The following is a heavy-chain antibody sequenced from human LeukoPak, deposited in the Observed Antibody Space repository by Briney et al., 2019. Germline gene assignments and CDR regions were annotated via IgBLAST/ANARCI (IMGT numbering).Heavy chain of an antibody. D-gene: IGHD5-18*01. J-gene: IGHJ4*02. CDR1: GGSFSGYY. CDR3: ARLEWDTAMEY. V-gene: IGHV4-34*01. Sequence: PSETLSLTCAVYGGSFSGYYWSWIRQPPGKGLEWIGSIYYSGSTYYNPSLKSRVTISVDTSKNQFSLKLSSVTAADTAVYYCARLEWDTAMEYWGQGTLVTVSS. CDR2: IYYSGST.